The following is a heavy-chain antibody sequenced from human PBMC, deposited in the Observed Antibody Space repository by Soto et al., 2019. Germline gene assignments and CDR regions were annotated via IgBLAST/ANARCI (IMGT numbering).Heavy chain of an antibody. CDR3: ASPAPVDTAMAVIYFDY. CDR2: IYYSGST. Sequence: SETLSLTCTVSGGSISSSSYYWGWIRQPPGKGLEWIGSIYYSGSTYYNPSLKSRVTISVDTSKNQFSLKLSSVTAADTAVYYCASPAPVDTAMAVIYFDYWGQGTLVTVSS. CDR1: GGSISSSSYY. D-gene: IGHD5-18*01. J-gene: IGHJ4*02. V-gene: IGHV4-39*01.